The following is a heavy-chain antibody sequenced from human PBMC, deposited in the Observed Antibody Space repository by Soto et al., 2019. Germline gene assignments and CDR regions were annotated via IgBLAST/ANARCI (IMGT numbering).Heavy chain of an antibody. D-gene: IGHD3-3*01. CDR3: ATNFQEGLKRLEWLLPYDY. CDR1: GYTLTELS. J-gene: IGHJ4*02. Sequence: ASVKVSCKVSGYTLTELSMHWVRQAPGKGLEWMGGFDPEDGETIYAQKFQGRVTMTEDTSKDTAYMELSSLRSEDTAVYYCATNFQEGLKRLEWLLPYDYRGQGTLVTVSS. CDR2: FDPEDGET. V-gene: IGHV1-24*01.